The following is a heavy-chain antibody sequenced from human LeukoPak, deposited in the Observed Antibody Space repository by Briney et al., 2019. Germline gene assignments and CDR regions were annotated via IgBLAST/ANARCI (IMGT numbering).Heavy chain of an antibody. V-gene: IGHV3-74*01. CDR1: GFTFNNYW. J-gene: IGHJ4*02. D-gene: IGHD6-13*01. Sequence: SGGSLRLSCAASGFTFNNYWMHWVRQVPGKGLVWVSRINSDGSRTNYVDSAKGRFTISRDNAKNTLFLQMNSLRADDTAAYYCARVLEAASFDYWGQGSPVTVSS. CDR3: ARVLEAASFDY. CDR2: INSDGSRT.